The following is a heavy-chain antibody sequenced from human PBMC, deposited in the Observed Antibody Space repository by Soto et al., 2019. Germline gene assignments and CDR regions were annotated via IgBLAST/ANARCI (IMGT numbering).Heavy chain of an antibody. CDR2: INPSGGST. D-gene: IGHD3-9*01. V-gene: IGHV1-46*01. CDR1: GYTFTSNY. Sequence: ASVKVSCKASGYTFTSNYMHWVRQAPGQGLEWMGIINPSGGSTSYAQKFQGRVTMTRDTSTSTVYMELSSLRSEDTAVYYCARGPYYDILTGRGYFQHWGQGTLVTVSS. J-gene: IGHJ1*01. CDR3: ARGPYYDILTGRGYFQH.